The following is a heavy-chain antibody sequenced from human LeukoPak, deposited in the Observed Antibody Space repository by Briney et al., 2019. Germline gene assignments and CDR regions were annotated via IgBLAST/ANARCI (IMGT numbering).Heavy chain of an antibody. CDR1: GFTFSSYW. J-gene: IGHJ6*03. CDR3: ARDTSEFDDSSGYLHYYYYMDV. V-gene: IGHV3-7*01. CDR2: IKQDGSEK. Sequence: GGSLRLSCAASGFTFSSYWMSWVRQAPGKGLEWGANIKQDGSEKYYVDSVKGRFTISRDNAKNSLYLQMNSLRAEDTAVYYCARDTSEFDDSSGYLHYYYYMDVWGKGTTVTVSS. D-gene: IGHD3-22*01.